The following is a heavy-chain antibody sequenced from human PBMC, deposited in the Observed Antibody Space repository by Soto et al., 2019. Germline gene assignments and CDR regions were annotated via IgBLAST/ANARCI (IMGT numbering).Heavy chain of an antibody. CDR1: GFSFSTSGVA. CDR3: AHYNWVTYLFDF. J-gene: IGHJ4*02. D-gene: IGHD2-21*02. Sequence: QITLKESGPTLVKPTQTLTLTCTFSGFSFSTSGVAVNWIRQPPGKALEWLALIYWDDDKRYNPSLRNRLTITKDTSKPQVVLTMTNMDPVDTATYYCAHYNWVTYLFDFWGQGTLVTVSS. CDR2: IYWDDDK. V-gene: IGHV2-5*02.